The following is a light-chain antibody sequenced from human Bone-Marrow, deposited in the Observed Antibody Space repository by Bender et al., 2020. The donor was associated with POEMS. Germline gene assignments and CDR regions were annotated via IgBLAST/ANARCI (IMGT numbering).Light chain of an antibody. CDR2: SNT. V-gene: IGLV1-40*01. CDR1: SSNIGADYD. CDR3: QALDSTTTRV. J-gene: IGLJ3*02. Sequence: QSVLTQPPSVSGAPGQRVTISCSGGSSNIGADYDVHWYQQLPGAAPKLLIYSNTIRPSGVPDRFSGSKSGSSASLAIAGLQAMDEADYYCQALDSTTTRVFGGGTKLTVL.